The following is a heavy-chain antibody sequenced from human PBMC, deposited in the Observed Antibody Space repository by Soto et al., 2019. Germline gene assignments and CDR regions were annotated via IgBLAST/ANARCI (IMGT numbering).Heavy chain of an antibody. CDR2: IYYSGST. CDR3: ARDRVATTGIDP. J-gene: IGHJ5*02. V-gene: IGHV4-31*03. CDR1: GGSISSGGYY. Sequence: SETLSLTCTVSGGSISSGGYYWSWIRQHPGKGLEWIGYIYYSGSTYYNPSLKSRVTISVDTSKNQFSLKLSSVTAADTAVYYCARDRVATTGIDPWGQGTLVTVSS. D-gene: IGHD5-12*01.